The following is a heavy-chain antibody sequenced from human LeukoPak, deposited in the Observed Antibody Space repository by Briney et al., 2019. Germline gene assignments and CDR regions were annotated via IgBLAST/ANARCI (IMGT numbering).Heavy chain of an antibody. D-gene: IGHD5-24*01. V-gene: IGHV3-74*01. CDR1: GFTFSSHW. CDR2: VKGDGTFT. J-gene: IGHJ4*02. CDR3: VRDGDDFNFDY. Sequence: GGSLRLSCAASGFTFSSHWMHWVRQAPGKGLVWVSRVKGDGTFTNYADSVYGRFTISRDNAKNTLYLHMHSLRAEDTAVYYRVRDGDDFNFDYWGQGNLVTVSS.